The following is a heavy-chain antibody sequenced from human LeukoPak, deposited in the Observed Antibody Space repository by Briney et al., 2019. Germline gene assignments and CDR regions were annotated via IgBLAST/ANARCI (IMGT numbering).Heavy chain of an antibody. CDR3: ARALVPDS. V-gene: IGHV1-2*02. J-gene: IGHJ4*02. CDR2: INPSSGGT. CDR1: GYSFNAYY. D-gene: IGHD2-8*02. Sequence: ASVKVSCKAFGYSFNAYYMHWVRQAPRQGPEWMGWINPSSGGTNYAQKFQGRVTLTRDTSITTSYMELSRLTSDDTAMYYCARALVPDSWGQGTLVTVSS.